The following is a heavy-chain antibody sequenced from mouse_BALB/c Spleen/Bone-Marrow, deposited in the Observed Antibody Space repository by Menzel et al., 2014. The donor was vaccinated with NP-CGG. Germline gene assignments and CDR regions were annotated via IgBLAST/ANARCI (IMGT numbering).Heavy chain of an antibody. CDR1: GYTFTNYW. J-gene: IGHJ3*01. D-gene: IGHD1-1*01. V-gene: IGHV1S22*01. Sequence: LQQSGSELVRPGASVKLSCKASGYTFTNYWVHWVKQRHGQGLEWIGNIYPGGGNTNYDENFKSKGTLTVDTSSSTAYMHLSSLTSEDSAVYYCTRGGSNPFAYWGQGTLVTVSA. CDR2: IYPGGGNT. CDR3: TRGGSNPFAY.